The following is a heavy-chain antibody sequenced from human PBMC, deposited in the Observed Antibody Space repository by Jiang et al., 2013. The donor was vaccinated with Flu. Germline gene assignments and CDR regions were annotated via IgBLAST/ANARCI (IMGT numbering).Heavy chain of an antibody. J-gene: IGHJ3*02. D-gene: IGHD6-19*01. V-gene: IGHV4-59*08. CDR3: ARPRYSSGWPGDAFDI. Sequence: GSGLVKPSETLSLTCTVSGGSISSYYWSWIRQPPREGLEWIGYIYYSGSTNYNPSLKSRVTISVDTSKNQFSLKLSSVTAADTAVYYCARPRYSSGWPGDAFDIWGQGTMVTVSS. CDR2: IYYSGST. CDR1: GGSISSYY.